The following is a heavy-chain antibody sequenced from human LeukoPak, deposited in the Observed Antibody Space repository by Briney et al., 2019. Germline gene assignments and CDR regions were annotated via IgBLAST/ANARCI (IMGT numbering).Heavy chain of an antibody. J-gene: IGHJ4*02. D-gene: IGHD1-26*01. CDR1: GFTFSSYS. CDR2: ISSSSSYI. V-gene: IGHV3-21*01. CDR3: ARGGSYPRYYFDY. Sequence: GGSLRLSCAASGFTFSSYSMNWVRQAPGKGPEWVSSISSSSSYIYYADSVKGRFTISRDNAKNSLYLQMNSLRAEDTAVYYCARGGSYPRYYFDYWGQGTLVTVSS.